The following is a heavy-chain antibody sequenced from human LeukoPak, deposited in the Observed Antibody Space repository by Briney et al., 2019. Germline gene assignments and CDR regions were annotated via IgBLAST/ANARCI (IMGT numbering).Heavy chain of an antibody. J-gene: IGHJ4*02. Sequence: GGSLRLSCAASAFTFSSYAMSWVRQAPGKGLEWVSAISGSGGSTYYADSVKGRFTISRDSSKNTLYLQMNSLRAEDTAVYYCAKDQKWFGELSFDYWGQGTLVTVSS. CDR1: AFTFSSYA. CDR2: ISGSGGST. D-gene: IGHD3-10*01. V-gene: IGHV3-23*01. CDR3: AKDQKWFGELSFDY.